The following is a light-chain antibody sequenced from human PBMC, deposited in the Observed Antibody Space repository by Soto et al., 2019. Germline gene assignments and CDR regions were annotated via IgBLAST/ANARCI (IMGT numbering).Light chain of an antibody. CDR2: SDN. CDR1: SSNIGSNT. Sequence: QSVLTQPPSASGTPGQRVTISCSGSSSNIGSNTVNWYQQLPGTAPKLLIYSDNQRPSGVPDRFSGSKSGTSASLAISGLQSEDEADYYCAPWDDSLNGLVFGGGTQLTVL. V-gene: IGLV1-44*01. J-gene: IGLJ7*01. CDR3: APWDDSLNGLV.